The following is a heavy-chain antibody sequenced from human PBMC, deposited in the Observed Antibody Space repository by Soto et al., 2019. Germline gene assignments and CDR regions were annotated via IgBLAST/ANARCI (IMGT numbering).Heavy chain of an antibody. D-gene: IGHD1-26*01. Sequence: SETLSLTCAVSGGSVSSSNWWSWVRQPPGKGLEWIGEIYHSGSTNYNPSLKSRVTISVDKSKNQFSLKLSSVTAADTAVYYCARGLWSGSYQLVDYWGQGTLVTVSS. CDR2: IYHSGST. CDR1: GGSVSSSNW. J-gene: IGHJ4*02. V-gene: IGHV4-4*02. CDR3: ARGLWSGSYQLVDY.